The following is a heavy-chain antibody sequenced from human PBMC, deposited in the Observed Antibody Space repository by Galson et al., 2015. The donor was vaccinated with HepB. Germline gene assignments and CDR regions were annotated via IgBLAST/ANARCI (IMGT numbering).Heavy chain of an antibody. J-gene: IGHJ6*03. Sequence: SVKVSCKASGGTFSSYAISWVRQAPGQGLEWMGGIIPILGIANYAQKFQGRVTITADKSTSTAYMELSSLRSEDTAVYYCARAPGVLYEPGDYYYMDVWGKGTTVTVSS. D-gene: IGHD2-8*01. CDR1: GGTFSSYA. CDR2: IIPILGIA. V-gene: IGHV1-69*10. CDR3: ARAPGVLYEPGDYYYMDV.